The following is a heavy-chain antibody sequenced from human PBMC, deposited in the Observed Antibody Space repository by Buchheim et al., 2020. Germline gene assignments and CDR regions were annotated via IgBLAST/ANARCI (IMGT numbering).Heavy chain of an antibody. V-gene: IGHV3-30*03. J-gene: IGHJ6*02. D-gene: IGHD4-23*01. CDR3: ARDRLRWYPGGMDV. CDR2: ISYDGSNK. CDR1: GFTFSSYG. Sequence: QVQLVESGGGVVQPGRSLRLSCAASGFTFSSYGMHWVRQAPGKGLEWVAVISYDGSNKYYADSVKGRFTISRDNSKNTLYLQMNSLRAEDTAVYYCARDRLRWYPGGMDVWGQGTT.